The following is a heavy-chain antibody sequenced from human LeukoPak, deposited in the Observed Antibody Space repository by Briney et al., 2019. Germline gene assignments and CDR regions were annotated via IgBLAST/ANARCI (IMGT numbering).Heavy chain of an antibody. D-gene: IGHD6-13*01. J-gene: IGHJ4*02. CDR2: ISGNGANT. CDR3: VRGGDSSNRKRSLGF. CDR1: GFTFGSYA. Sequence: GGSLRLSCAASGFTFGSYAMGWVRRAPEKGLEWVSAISGNGANTYYADSVEGRFTISRDNSKNTLYLQMNSLRAEDTAVYYCVRGGDSSNRKRSLGFWGQGTLVTVSS. V-gene: IGHV3-23*01.